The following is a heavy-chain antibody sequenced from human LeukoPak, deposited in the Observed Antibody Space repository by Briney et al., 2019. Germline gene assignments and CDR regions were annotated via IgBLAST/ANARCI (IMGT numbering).Heavy chain of an antibody. CDR1: GYTFTGYY. Sequence: GASVKVSCKASGYTFTGYYMQWVRQARGQGVERMGWIKDKSGGTNYAQKFQRSVTMTRDTSISTAYMELSRLRSDDTAVYYCARIPEYQLLSPWGQGTLVTVSS. J-gene: IGHJ5*02. CDR3: ARIPEYQLLSP. V-gene: IGHV1-2*02. CDR2: IKDKSGGT. D-gene: IGHD2-2*01.